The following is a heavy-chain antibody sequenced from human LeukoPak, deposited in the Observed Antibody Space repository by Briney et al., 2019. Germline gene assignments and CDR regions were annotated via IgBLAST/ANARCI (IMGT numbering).Heavy chain of an antibody. D-gene: IGHD3-10*01. CDR2: IRYDGSNK. Sequence: PGGSLRLSCAASGFTFSSYGMHWVRQAPGKGLEWVAFIRYDGSNKYYADSVKGRFTISRDNSKNTLYLQMNSLRAEDTAVHYCAKDPSYYGSGSYFGGHDYWGQGTLVTVSS. CDR3: AKDPSYYGSGSYFGGHDY. CDR1: GFTFSSYG. V-gene: IGHV3-30*02. J-gene: IGHJ4*02.